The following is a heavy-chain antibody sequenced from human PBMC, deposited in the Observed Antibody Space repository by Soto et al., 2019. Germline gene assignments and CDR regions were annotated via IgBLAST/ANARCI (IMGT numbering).Heavy chain of an antibody. V-gene: IGHV3-15*07. CDR2: VKSGSYGGTT. Sequence: EVQLVESGGGLVKPGGSLRLSCAASGFPFNNAWMNWVRQAPGKGLEWVGRVKSGSYGGTTDYAAPVKGRFIISRDDSINTLYLQMSGLQTEDTAVYYCTAYTINTLLAYVWGPGTMVTVSS. CDR3: TAYTINTLLAYV. CDR1: GFPFNNAW. J-gene: IGHJ3*01.